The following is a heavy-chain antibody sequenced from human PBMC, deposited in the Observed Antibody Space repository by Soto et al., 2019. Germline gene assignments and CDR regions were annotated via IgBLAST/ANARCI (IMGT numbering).Heavy chain of an antibody. V-gene: IGHV1-69*08. Sequence: QVQLVQSGAEVKKPGSSVKVSCKASGGTFSSYTISWVRQAPGQGLEWMGRIIPILGIANYAQKFQGRVTITADKSTSTAYMELSSLRSEDTAVYYCARESRHYYGSGSYYKRPDYWGQGTLVTVSS. CDR2: IIPILGIA. CDR3: ARESRHYYGSGSYYKRPDY. D-gene: IGHD3-10*01. J-gene: IGHJ4*02. CDR1: GGTFSSYT.